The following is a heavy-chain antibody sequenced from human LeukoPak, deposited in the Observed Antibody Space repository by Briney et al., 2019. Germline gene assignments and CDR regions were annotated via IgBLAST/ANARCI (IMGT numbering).Heavy chain of an antibody. D-gene: IGHD3-9*01. V-gene: IGHV4-59*01. CDR2: IYYSGST. Sequence: SETLSLTCTVSGGSISSYYWSWIRQPPGKGLEWIGYIYYSGSTNYNPSLKSRVTISVDTSKNQFSLKLSSVTAADTAVYYCARGGYDISDYRGQGTLVTVSS. J-gene: IGHJ4*02. CDR3: ARGGYDISDY. CDR1: GGSISSYY.